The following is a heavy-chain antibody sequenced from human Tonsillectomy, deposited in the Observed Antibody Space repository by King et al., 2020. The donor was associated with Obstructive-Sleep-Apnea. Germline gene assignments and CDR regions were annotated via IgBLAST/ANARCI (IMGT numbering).Heavy chain of an antibody. V-gene: IGHV3-53*04. CDR1: GVTVSSNY. Sequence: VQLVESGGGLVQPGGSLRLSCAASGVTVSSNYMSWVRQAPGKGLEWVSVIYSGGSTYYADSVKGRFTISRHNSKNTLYLQMNSLRAEDTAVYYCARDYYDSSGYYPHWYFDLWGRGTLVTVSS. D-gene: IGHD3-22*01. CDR3: ARDYYDSSGYYPHWYFDL. CDR2: IYSGGST. J-gene: IGHJ2*01.